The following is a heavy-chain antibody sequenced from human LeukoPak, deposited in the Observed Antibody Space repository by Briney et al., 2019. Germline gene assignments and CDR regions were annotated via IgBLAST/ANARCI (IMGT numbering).Heavy chain of an antibody. CDR3: ARGRFQQWPTSYYFDY. CDR1: GFTFSSYA. CDR2: ISYDGSNK. D-gene: IGHD6-19*01. Sequence: GGSLRLSCAASGFTFSSYAMHWVRQAPGKGLEWVAVISYDGSNKYYADSVKGRFTISRDNSKNTLYLQMNSLRAEDTAVYYCARGRFQQWPTSYYFDYWGQGTLVTVSS. J-gene: IGHJ4*02. V-gene: IGHV3-30-3*01.